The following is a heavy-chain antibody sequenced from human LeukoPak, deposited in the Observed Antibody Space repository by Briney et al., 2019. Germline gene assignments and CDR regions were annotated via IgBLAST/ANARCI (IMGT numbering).Heavy chain of an antibody. CDR2: ISPSGDRT. J-gene: IGHJ4*02. CDR1: GFTFTKHP. Sequence: GGSLRLSCAASGFTFTKHPMHWVRQASGKRLEYVSAISPSGDRTWYADSVKGRFTISRDNSKNTLYLQMNSLRDEDSAAYYCARVYLERLTAGYFDHWGQGTWVAVSP. V-gene: IGHV3-64*04. D-gene: IGHD2-8*01. CDR3: ARVYLERLTAGYFDH.